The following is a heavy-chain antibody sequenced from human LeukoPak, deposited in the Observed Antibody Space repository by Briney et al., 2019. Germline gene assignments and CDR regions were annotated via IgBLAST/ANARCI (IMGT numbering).Heavy chain of an antibody. CDR1: GFTFSSYG. J-gene: IGHJ4*02. Sequence: GGSLRLSCAASGFTFSSYGMHWVRQAPGKGLEWVAIISYDGSYKYSADSVKGRFTISRDNPENTLYLQMNSLRAEVTAVYYCAKVPDTSGWSYFDYWGQGTLVTVSS. CDR2: ISYDGSYK. V-gene: IGHV3-30*18. CDR3: AKVPDTSGWSYFDY. D-gene: IGHD6-19*01.